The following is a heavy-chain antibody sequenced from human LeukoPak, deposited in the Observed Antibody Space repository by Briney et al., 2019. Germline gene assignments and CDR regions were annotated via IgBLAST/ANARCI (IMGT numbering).Heavy chain of an antibody. V-gene: IGHV4-38-2*01. CDR2: IYHSGST. D-gene: IGHD3-3*01. CDR1: GYSISSGYY. Sequence: SETLSLTCSVSGYSISSGYYWGWIRQPPGKGLEWIGSIYHSGSTYYNPSLKSRVTISVDTSKNQFSLKLSSVTAADTAVYYCASQGRGAVYDFWSGDFDYWGQGTLVTVSS. CDR3: ASQGRGAVYDFWSGDFDY. J-gene: IGHJ4*02.